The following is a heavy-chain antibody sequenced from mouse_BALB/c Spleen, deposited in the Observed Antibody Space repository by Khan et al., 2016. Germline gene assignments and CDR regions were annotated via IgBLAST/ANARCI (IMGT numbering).Heavy chain of an antibody. CDR2: ISYSGST. V-gene: IGHV3-2*02. D-gene: IGHD4-1*01. Sequence: VQLQQSGPGLVKPSQSLSLTCTVTGYSITSDYAWNWIRQFPGNKLEWMGYISYSGSTSYNPSLKSRISITRDTSKNQFFLLLNSVTPEDTSTXYCARGSNWGVWYFDVWGAGTTVTVSS. J-gene: IGHJ1*01. CDR3: ARGSNWGVWYFDV. CDR1: GYSITSDYA.